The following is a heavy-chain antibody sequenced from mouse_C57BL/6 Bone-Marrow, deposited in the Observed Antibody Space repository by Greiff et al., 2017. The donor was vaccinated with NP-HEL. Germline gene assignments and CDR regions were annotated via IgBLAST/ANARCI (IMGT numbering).Heavy chain of an antibody. Sequence: EVKLVESGGGLVKPGGSLKLSCAASGFTFSSYTMSWVRQTPEKRLEWVATISGGGGNTYYPDSVKGRFTISRDNAKNTLYLQMSSLLSEDTALYYCARHQYIKGYFDVWGTGTTVTVSS. V-gene: IGHV5-9*01. J-gene: IGHJ1*03. CDR3: ARHQYIKGYFDV. D-gene: IGHD1-1*01. CDR2: ISGGGGNT. CDR1: GFTFSSYT.